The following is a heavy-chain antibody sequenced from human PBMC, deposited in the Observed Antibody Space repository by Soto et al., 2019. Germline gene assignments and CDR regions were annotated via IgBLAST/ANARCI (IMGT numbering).Heavy chain of an antibody. CDR2: IHYSGST. CDR1: GGSISSYY. CDR3: ARHGLGLDY. Sequence: SETLSLTCTVSGGSISSYYWSWIRQPPGKGLDYIGYIHYSGSTNYNPSLKSRVTISLDTSKNQFSLKLSSVTAADTAVYYCARHGLGLDYWGQGTLVPVSS. V-gene: IGHV4-59*08. J-gene: IGHJ4*02. D-gene: IGHD1-26*01.